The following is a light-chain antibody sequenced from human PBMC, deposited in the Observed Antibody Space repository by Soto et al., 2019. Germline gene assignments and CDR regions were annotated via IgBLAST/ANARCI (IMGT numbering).Light chain of an antibody. CDR2: AAS. V-gene: IGKV1-27*01. Sequence: DIQMTQSPSSLSASVGGRVTITCRASQGISTYLAWYQQKPGKVPKLLIYAASTLQSGVPSRFSGSGSGIEFTLTISSLQPEDVATYYCQKYNSAPLTFGGGTKVEI. J-gene: IGKJ4*01. CDR3: QKYNSAPLT. CDR1: QGISTY.